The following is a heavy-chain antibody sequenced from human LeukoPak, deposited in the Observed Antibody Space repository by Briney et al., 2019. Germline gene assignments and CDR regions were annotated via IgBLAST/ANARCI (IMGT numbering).Heavy chain of an antibody. J-gene: IGHJ3*02. CDR1: GYIFTTYW. V-gene: IGHV5-51*01. Sequence: GESLKISCKGSGYIFTTYWIGWVRQMPGKGLERMAIIYPGDSDTKYSPSFQDQVTISADKSINTAYLHWRSLKASDTAMYYCARLSMIDTFDIWGLGTVVTVSS. CDR2: IYPGDSDT. CDR3: ARLSMIDTFDI. D-gene: IGHD3-22*01.